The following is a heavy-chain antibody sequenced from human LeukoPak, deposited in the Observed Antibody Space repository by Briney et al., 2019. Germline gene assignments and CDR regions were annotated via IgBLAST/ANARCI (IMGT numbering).Heavy chain of an antibody. CDR3: ARVSAEVSHYYDSSGYYRT. CDR1: GGTFSSYA. V-gene: IGHV1-69*01. CDR2: IIPIFGTA. Sequence: GSSVKVSCKASGGTFSSYAISWVRQAPGQGLEWMGGIIPIFGTANYAQKFQGRVTITADESTRTAYMELSSLRSEDTAVYYCARVSAEVSHYYDSSGYYRTWGQGTLVTVSS. D-gene: IGHD3-22*01. J-gene: IGHJ5*02.